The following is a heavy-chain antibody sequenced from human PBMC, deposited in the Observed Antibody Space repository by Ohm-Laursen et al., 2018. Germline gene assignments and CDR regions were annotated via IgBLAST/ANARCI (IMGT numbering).Heavy chain of an antibody. D-gene: IGHD6-19*01. CDR2: IY. CDR3: ARVSSGWYEFDY. V-gene: IGHV4-61*01. J-gene: IGHJ4*02. CDR1: GGSVSSGSYY. Sequence: SETLSLTCTVSGGSVSSGSYYWSWVRQPPGKGLEWIGYIYNYNPSLKSRVIISVDMSKNQFSLKLSSVTAADTAVYYCARVSSGWYEFDYWGQGTLVTVSS.